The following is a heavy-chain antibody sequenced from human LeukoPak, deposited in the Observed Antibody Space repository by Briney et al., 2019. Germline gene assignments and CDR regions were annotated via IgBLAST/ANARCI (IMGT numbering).Heavy chain of an antibody. V-gene: IGHV4-30-2*01. Sequence: SETLSLTCAVSGGSISSGGYSWSWIRQPPGKGLEWIGYIYHSRSTYYNPSLKSRVTISVDRSKNQFSLKLSSVTAADTAVYYCARGHSSGYYSYWGQGTLVTVSS. CDR3: ARGHSSGYYSY. J-gene: IGHJ4*02. CDR2: IYHSRST. D-gene: IGHD3-22*01. CDR1: GGSISSGGYS.